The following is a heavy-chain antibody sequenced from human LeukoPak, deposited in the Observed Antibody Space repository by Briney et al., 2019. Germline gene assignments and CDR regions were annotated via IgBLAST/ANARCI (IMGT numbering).Heavy chain of an antibody. CDR2: ISGSGGST. V-gene: IGHV3-23*01. Sequence: GGSLRLSCTASGFTFSTYSMNWVRQAPGKGLEWVSAISGSGGSTYYADSVKGRFTISRDNSKNTLYLQMNSLRAEETAGYYGYYYDSSGHFPDDAFDIWGQGTMVTVSS. CDR3: YYYDSSGHFPDDAFDI. D-gene: IGHD3-22*01. CDR1: GFTFSTYS. J-gene: IGHJ3*02.